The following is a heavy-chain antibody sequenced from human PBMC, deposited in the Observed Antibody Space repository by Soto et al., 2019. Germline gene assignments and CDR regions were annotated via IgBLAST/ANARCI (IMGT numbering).Heavy chain of an antibody. V-gene: IGHV4-59*01. CDR2: SYYNGVT. D-gene: IGHD6-19*01. CDR1: GGSISSYS. J-gene: IGHJ4*02. Sequence: TLSLTCTLSGGSISSYSWSWIRQSPGKALEWIGYSYYNGVTKYNPSLKSRVTISVDTSQNQFSLKLTSVTATDTAVYYCARRSRSSSGWYFLDYWGQGTLVTVSS. CDR3: ARRSRSSSGWYFLDY.